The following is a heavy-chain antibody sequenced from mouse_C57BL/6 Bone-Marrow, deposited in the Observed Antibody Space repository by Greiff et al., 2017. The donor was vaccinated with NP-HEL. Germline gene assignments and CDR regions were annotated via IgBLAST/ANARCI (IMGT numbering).Heavy chain of an antibody. CDR3: AREGLDYGSSYWYFDV. CDR2: IDPSDSYT. Sequence: QVQLQQPGAELVKPGASVKLSCKASGYTFTSYWMQWVKQRPGQGLEWIGEIDPSDSYTNYNQKFTGKATLTVDTSSSTAYMQLSSLTSEDSAVYYCAREGLDYGSSYWYFDVWGTGTTVTVSS. D-gene: IGHD1-1*01. J-gene: IGHJ1*03. V-gene: IGHV1-50*01. CDR1: GYTFTSYW.